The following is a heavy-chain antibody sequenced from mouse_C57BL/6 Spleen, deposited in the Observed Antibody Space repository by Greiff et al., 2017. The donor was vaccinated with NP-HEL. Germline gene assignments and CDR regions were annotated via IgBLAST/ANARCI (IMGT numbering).Heavy chain of an antibody. CDR3: ARSATGVASRAMDY. Sequence: QVQLQQPGAELVKPGASVKLSCKASGYTFTSYWMQWVKQRPGQGLEWIGEIDPSDSYTNYNQKFKGKATLTVDTSSSTAYMQLSSLTSEDSAVYYCARSATGVASRAMDYWGQGTSVTVSS. V-gene: IGHV1-50*01. CDR2: IDPSDSYT. D-gene: IGHD1-1*01. J-gene: IGHJ4*01. CDR1: GYTFTSYW.